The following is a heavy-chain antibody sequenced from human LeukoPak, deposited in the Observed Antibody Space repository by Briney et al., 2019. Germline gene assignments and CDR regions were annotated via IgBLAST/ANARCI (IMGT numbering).Heavy chain of an antibody. D-gene: IGHD1-14*01. CDR3: ARDFRESSPQPFDY. J-gene: IGHJ4*02. Sequence: ASVKVSCKASGYTFTSCGISWVRQAPGQGLEWMEWISAYNGNTNYAQKLQGRVTMTTDTSTSTAYMELRSLRSDDTAVYYCARDFRESSPQPFDYWGQGTLVTVSS. V-gene: IGHV1-18*01. CDR2: ISAYNGNT. CDR1: GYTFTSCG.